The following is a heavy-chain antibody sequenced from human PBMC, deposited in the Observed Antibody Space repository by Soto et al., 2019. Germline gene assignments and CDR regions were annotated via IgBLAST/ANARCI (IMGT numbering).Heavy chain of an antibody. J-gene: IGHJ1*01. D-gene: IGHD2-15*01. CDR1: GFTFSSYG. V-gene: IGHV3-33*08. CDR2: IWYDGSNK. CDR3: ALTRYCSGGSCSLAREDFQH. Sequence: GGSLRLSCAASGFTFSSYGMHWVRQAPGKGLEWVAVIWYDGSNKYYADSVKGRFTISRDNSKNTLYLQMNSLRAEDTAVYYCALTRYCSGGSCSLAREDFQHWGQGTLVTVSS.